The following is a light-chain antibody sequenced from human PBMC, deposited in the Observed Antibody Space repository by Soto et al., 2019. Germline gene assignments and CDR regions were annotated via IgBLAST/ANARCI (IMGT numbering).Light chain of an antibody. V-gene: IGKV3-15*01. CDR2: DAF. CDR3: QQYDEWPLT. J-gene: IGKJ4*01. CDR1: QSVKSR. Sequence: EKVMTQSPATLSVSPGERSTLSCRASQSVKSRLAWYQQKPGQAPRLLIYDAFTWATGIPARFSGSASGTEFTLTISSLHSEDFAVDYCQQYDEWPLTLGGVTKVESK.